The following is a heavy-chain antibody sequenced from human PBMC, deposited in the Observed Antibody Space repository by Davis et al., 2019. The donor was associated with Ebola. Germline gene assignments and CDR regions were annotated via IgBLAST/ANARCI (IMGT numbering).Heavy chain of an antibody. D-gene: IGHD3-22*01. CDR1: GFTFSSYA. CDR2: ISGSGGST. V-gene: IGHV3-23*01. Sequence: GGSLRLSCAASGFTFSSYAMHWVRQAPGKGLEWVSAISGSGGSTYYADSVKGRFTISRDNSKNTLYLQMNSLRAEDTAVYYCAKGGYYDSSGYYPLSDAFDIWGQGTMVTVSS. J-gene: IGHJ3*02. CDR3: AKGGYYDSSGYYPLSDAFDI.